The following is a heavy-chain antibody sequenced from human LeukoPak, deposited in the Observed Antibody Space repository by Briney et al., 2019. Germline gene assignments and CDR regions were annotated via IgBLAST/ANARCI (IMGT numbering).Heavy chain of an antibody. J-gene: IGHJ5*02. CDR2: TIPIFGIA. Sequence: SVTVSCKASGGTFSSYAISWVRQAPGQGLEWMGRTIPIFGIANYAQKFQGRVTITADKSTSTAYMELSSLRSEDTAVYYCARRFYDSSGETWGQGTLVTVSS. D-gene: IGHD3-22*01. V-gene: IGHV1-69*04. CDR3: ARRFYDSSGET. CDR1: GGTFSSYA.